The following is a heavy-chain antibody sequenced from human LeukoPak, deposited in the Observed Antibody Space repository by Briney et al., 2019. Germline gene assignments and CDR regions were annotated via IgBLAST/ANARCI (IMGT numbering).Heavy chain of an antibody. J-gene: IGHJ2*01. CDR2: IIPILGIA. CDR3: ARVPYYYGSGTPLDFDL. D-gene: IGHD3-10*01. V-gene: IGHV1-69*04. CDR1: GGTFSSYA. Sequence: SVKVSCKASGGTFSSYAISWVRQAPGQGLEWMGRIIPILGIANYAQKFQGRVTITADKSTSTAYMELSSLRSDDTAVYYCARVPYYYGSGTPLDFDLWGRGTLVTVSS.